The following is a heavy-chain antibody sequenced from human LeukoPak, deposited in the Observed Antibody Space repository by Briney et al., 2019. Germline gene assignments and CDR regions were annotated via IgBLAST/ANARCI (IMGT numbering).Heavy chain of an antibody. J-gene: IGHJ4*02. V-gene: IGHV4-34*01. Sequence: PSETLSLTCAVYGASFSDYYWSWIRQSPEKGLERIGEISNIGTTSYNPSLNSRVIMSVDTSKNQFSLRLSSVTAADTAVYYCARGGYGPRLGNWGQGTLDTVSS. CDR3: ARGGYGPRLGN. CDR1: GASFSDYY. CDR2: ISNIGTT. D-gene: IGHD3-16*01.